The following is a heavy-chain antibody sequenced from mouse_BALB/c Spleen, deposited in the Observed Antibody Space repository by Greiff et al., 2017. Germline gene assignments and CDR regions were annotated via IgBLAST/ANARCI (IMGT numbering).Heavy chain of an antibody. J-gene: IGHJ4*01. CDR2: IWSDGST. D-gene: IGHD2-14*01. V-gene: IGHV2-6-2*01. Sequence: VKLMESGPDLVAPSQSLSITCTVSGFSLTSYGVHWVRQPPGKGLEWLVVIWSDGSTTYNSALKSRLSISKDNSKSQVFLKMNSLQTDDTAMYYCARHGGYDDAMDYWGQGTSVTVSS. CDR1: GFSLTSYG. CDR3: ARHGGYDDAMDY.